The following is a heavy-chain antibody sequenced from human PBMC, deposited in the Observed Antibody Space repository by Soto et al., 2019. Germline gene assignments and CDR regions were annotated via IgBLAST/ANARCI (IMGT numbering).Heavy chain of an antibody. CDR1: GFTFSSYA. D-gene: IGHD5-18*01. Sequence: GGSLRLSCAASGFTFSSYAMHWVRQAPGKGLEWVAVISYDGSNKYYADSVKGRFTIPRDNSTNMVYLQMSSLTDEDTAVYYCARAREPEYSSAIFFDIWGQGALVTVSS. V-gene: IGHV3-30*14. CDR3: ARAREPEYSSAIFFDI. CDR2: ISYDGSNK. J-gene: IGHJ4*02.